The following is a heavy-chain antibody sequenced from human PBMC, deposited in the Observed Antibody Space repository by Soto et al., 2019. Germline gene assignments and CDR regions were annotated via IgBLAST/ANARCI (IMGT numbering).Heavy chain of an antibody. CDR3: ARVYCTNGVCYTGFDY. D-gene: IGHD2-8*01. J-gene: IGHJ4*02. Sequence: ASVKVSCKASGYTFTSYGISWVRQAPGQGLEWMGWISAYNGNTNYAQKLQGRVTMTTDTSTSTAYMELRSLRSDDTAVYYCARVYCTNGVCYTGFDYWGQGTLVTVSS. CDR2: ISAYNGNT. CDR1: GYTFTSYG. V-gene: IGHV1-18*04.